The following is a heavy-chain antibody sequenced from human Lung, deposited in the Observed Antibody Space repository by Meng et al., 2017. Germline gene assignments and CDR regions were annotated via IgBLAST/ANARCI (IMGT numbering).Heavy chain of an antibody. V-gene: IGHV4-30-4*01. CDR3: ARGQKGYFDL. J-gene: IGHJ2*01. Sequence: QGQAAGAGPGVLKPSQTLSLTCTVSGGAISSSNYYWGWIRQPPGKGLEWSGHIYNSGSTYYNPSLKSRITISVDTSKNQFSLKLSSVTAADTAVYYCARGQKGYFDLWGRGTLVTVSS. CDR2: IYNSGST. CDR1: GGAISSSNYY.